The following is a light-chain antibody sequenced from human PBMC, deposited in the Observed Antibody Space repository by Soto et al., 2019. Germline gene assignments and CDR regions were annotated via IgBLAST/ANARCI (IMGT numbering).Light chain of an antibody. CDR3: AAWDDSRNGYV. CDR2: SNN. CDR1: SSNIGSNT. V-gene: IGLV1-44*01. Sequence: QSALTQPPSASGTPGRRVTISCSGGSSNIGSNTVYWYQQLPGTAPKLLIYSNNQRPSGVPDRFSGSKSGTSASLAISGLQSEDEADYYCAAWDDSRNGYVFGTGTKVTVL. J-gene: IGLJ1*01.